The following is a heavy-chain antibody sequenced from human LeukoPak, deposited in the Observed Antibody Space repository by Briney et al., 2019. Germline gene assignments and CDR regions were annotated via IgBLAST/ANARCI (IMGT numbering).Heavy chain of an antibody. V-gene: IGHV3-30*03. CDR3: ARVYSGSNRSAFDI. D-gene: IGHD1-26*01. Sequence: GGSLRLSCAASGFTFSSYGMHWVRQAPGKGLEWVAVISYDGSNKYYADSVKGRFTISRDNSKNTLYLQMNSLRAEDTAVYYCARVYSGSNRSAFDIWGQGTMVTVSS. CDR1: GFTFSSYG. CDR2: ISYDGSNK. J-gene: IGHJ3*02.